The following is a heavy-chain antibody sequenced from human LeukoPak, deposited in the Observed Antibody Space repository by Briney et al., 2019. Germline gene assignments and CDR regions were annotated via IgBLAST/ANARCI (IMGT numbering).Heavy chain of an antibody. CDR3: ARSANRGVWFDA. Sequence: SETLSLTCTVSGGSISSGAYYWSWIRHPPGKGLEWMVYIYYSGSTSYNPSLKRRVTISADTSKNRFSLKLSSVTAADAAVYYCARSANRGVWFDAWGQRTLVTASS. CDR1: GGSISSGAYY. D-gene: IGHD2/OR15-2a*01. CDR2: IYYSGST. V-gene: IGHV4-30-4*01. J-gene: IGHJ5*02.